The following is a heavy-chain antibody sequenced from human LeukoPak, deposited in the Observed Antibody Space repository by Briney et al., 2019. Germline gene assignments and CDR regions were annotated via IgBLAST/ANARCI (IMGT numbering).Heavy chain of an antibody. D-gene: IGHD6-6*01. CDR1: GGSISSYY. CDR3: ARGGSTLYYYYGMDV. J-gene: IGHJ6*02. V-gene: IGHV4-59*01. Sequence: SETLSLTCTVSGGSISSYYWSWIRQPPGKGLEWIGYIYYSGSTNYNPSLKSRVTISVDTFKNQFSLKLSSVTAADTAVYYCARGGSTLYYYYGMDVWGQGTTVTVSS. CDR2: IYYSGST.